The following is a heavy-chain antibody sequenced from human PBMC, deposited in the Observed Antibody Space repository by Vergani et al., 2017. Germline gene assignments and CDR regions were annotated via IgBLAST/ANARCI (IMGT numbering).Heavy chain of an antibody. CDR1: GGSISSGSYY. D-gene: IGHD3-10*01. V-gene: IGHV4-61*02. CDR2: IYTSGST. J-gene: IGHJ6*02. CDR3: ARQRGFGELLSLSYYYYGMDV. Sequence: QVQLQESGPGLVKPSQTLSLTCTVSGGSISSGSYYWSWIRQPAGKGLEWIGRIYTSGSTNYNPSLKSRVTISVETSKNQFSLKLSSVTAAYTAVYYCARQRGFGELLSLSYYYYGMDVWGQGTTVTVSS.